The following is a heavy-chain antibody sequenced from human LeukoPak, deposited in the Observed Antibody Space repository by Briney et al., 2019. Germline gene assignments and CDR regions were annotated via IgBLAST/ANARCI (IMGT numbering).Heavy chain of an antibody. V-gene: IGHV3-30-3*01. CDR1: GFRFSTYG. CDR2: ISYDGSTK. D-gene: IGHD3-10*01. J-gene: IGHJ4*02. CDR3: AREVAMVRGVIIPYYFDY. Sequence: PGGSLRLSCAASGFRFSTYGVHWVRQAPGKGLEWVALISYDGSTKYYADSVTGRFTISRDNSKNTLYLQMNSLRAEDTAVYYCAREVAMVRGVIIPYYFDYWGQGTLVTVSS.